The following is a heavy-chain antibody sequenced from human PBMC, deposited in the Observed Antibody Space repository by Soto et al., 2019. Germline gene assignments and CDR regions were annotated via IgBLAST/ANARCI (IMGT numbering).Heavy chain of an antibody. CDR3: ARDITRFGELLQLDTGGFDP. Sequence: SETLSLTCTVSGGSISSGGYYWSWIRQHPGKGLEWIGYIYYSGSTYYNPSLKSRVTISVDTSKNQFSLKLSSVTAADTAVYYCARDITRFGELLQLDTGGFDPWGQGTLVTVSS. D-gene: IGHD3-10*01. J-gene: IGHJ5*02. V-gene: IGHV4-31*03. CDR1: GGSISSGGYY. CDR2: IYYSGST.